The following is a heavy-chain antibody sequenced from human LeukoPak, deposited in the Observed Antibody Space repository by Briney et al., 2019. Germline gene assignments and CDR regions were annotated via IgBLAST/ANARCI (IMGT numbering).Heavy chain of an antibody. Sequence: PGGSLRLSCAASGFTFSSYCMNWVRQAPGKGLEWVSYISSSSNTIYYADSVKGRFTISRDNAKNSLYLQMNSLRAEDTAVYYCARDKASSGWYYFDSWGQGTLVTVSS. V-gene: IGHV3-48*01. J-gene: IGHJ4*02. CDR3: ARDKASSGWYYFDS. CDR1: GFTFSSYC. D-gene: IGHD6-19*01. CDR2: ISSSSNTI.